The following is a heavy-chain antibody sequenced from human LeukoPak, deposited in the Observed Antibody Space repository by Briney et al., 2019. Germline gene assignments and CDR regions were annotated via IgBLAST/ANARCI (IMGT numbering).Heavy chain of an antibody. D-gene: IGHD4-11*01. J-gene: IGHJ6*03. CDR2: VYYSGST. CDR3: ARAYNDYSDYPYYYYMDV. V-gene: IGHV4-61*01. Sequence: NPTETLSLTCTVSGESVSRGSYYWSWIRQPPGKGLEWIGCVYYSGSTNYNPSLKSRVTISVDTSKNLFSLKLSSVTAADTAVYYCARAYNDYSDYPYYYYMDVWGKGTTVTVSS. CDR1: GESVSRGSYY.